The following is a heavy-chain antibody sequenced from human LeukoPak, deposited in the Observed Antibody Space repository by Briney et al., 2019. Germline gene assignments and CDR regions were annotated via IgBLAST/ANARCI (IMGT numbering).Heavy chain of an antibody. CDR2: ISYDGSNK. D-gene: IGHD3-9*01. CDR3: AKVRTYDILTGYQL. J-gene: IGHJ4*02. V-gene: IGHV3-30*18. CDR1: GFTFSSYG. Sequence: GRSLRLSCAASGFTFSSYGMHWVRQAPGKGLEWVAPISYDGSNKYYADSVQGRFTISRDNSKNTLYLQMNSLRAEDTAVYYCAKVRTYDILTGYQLGGQGTLVTVSS.